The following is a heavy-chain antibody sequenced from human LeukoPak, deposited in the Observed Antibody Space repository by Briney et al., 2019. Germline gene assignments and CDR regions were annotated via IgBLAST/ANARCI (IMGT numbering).Heavy chain of an antibody. CDR3: ATLGQARGYSYGPVDY. D-gene: IGHD5-18*01. CDR1: GCSISSYY. J-gene: IGHJ4*02. V-gene: IGHV4-59*08. Sequence: SETLSLTCTVSGCSISSYYWSWIRQPPGKGLEWVWYIYYSGSTNYNPSLMSRVTISLLTSKNQFSVMLISVIAADAAVYYCATLGQARGYSYGPVDYWGQGSLVTVSS. CDR2: IYYSGST.